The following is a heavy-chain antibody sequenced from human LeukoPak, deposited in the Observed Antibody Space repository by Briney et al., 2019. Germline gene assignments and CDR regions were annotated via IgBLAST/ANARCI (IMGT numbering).Heavy chain of an antibody. J-gene: IGHJ4*02. CDR3: ARDSGGHFDRNHFDY. D-gene: IGHD3-9*01. V-gene: IGHV3-7*01. CDR1: GFTFSSYW. CDR2: IKEDGTEK. Sequence: PGRSLRLSCAASGFTFSSYWMSWVRQAPGKGLEWVANIKEDGTEKYYVDSVKGRFTISRHNAKNSLYLEMNSLRAEDTAVYYCARDSGGHFDRNHFDYWGQGTLVTVSS.